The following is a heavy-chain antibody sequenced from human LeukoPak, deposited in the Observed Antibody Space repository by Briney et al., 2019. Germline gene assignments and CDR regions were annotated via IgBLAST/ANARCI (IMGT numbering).Heavy chain of an antibody. CDR1: GYSISTGYY. D-gene: IGHD1-26*01. J-gene: IGHJ3*02. V-gene: IGHV4-38-2*02. Sequence: SETLSLTCTVSGYSISTGYYWGWIRQPPGKGLEWIGSIYHSGSTYYNPSLKSRVTISVDTSKNQFSLKLSSVTAADTAVYYCARDLSGSYYYAFDIWGQGTMVTVSS. CDR2: IYHSGST. CDR3: ARDLSGSYYYAFDI.